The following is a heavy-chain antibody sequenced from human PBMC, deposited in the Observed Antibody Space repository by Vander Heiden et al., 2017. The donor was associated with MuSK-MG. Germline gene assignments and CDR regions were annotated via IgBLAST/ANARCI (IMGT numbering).Heavy chain of an antibody. CDR3: ARRGGQRGLTGPFDY. CDR1: GYSISSGYY. CDR2: IYHSGST. D-gene: IGHD3-16*01. J-gene: IGHJ4*02. V-gene: IGHV4-38-2*01. Sequence: QVQLQESGPGLVKPSETLSLTCAVSGYSISSGYYWGWIRQPPGKGLEWIGSIYHSGSTYYNPSLKSRVTISVDTSKNQVSLKLSSVTAADTAVYYCARRGGQRGLTGPFDYWGQGTLVTVSS.